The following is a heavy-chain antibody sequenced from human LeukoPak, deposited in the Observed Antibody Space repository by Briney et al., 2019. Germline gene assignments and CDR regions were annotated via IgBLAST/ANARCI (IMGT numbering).Heavy chain of an antibody. Sequence: SEPLSLTCAVYGGSFSGYYWSWIRQPPGKGLEWIGEINNSGSTNYNPSLKSRVTISVDTSKNQFSLKLSSVTAADTAVYYRARGALNCTNGVCSHPYYYYGMDVWGQGTMVTVSS. CDR2: INNSGST. CDR1: GGSFSGYY. CDR3: ARGALNCTNGVCSHPYYYYGMDV. D-gene: IGHD2-8*01. V-gene: IGHV4-34*01. J-gene: IGHJ6*02.